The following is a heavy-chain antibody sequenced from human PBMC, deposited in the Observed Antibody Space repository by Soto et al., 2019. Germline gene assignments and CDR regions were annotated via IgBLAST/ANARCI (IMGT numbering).Heavy chain of an antibody. CDR1: GGSIGSSSYY. D-gene: IGHD3-3*01. J-gene: IGHJ6*02. V-gene: IGHV4-39*01. CDR3: ARTHALTIFGVVSYGMDV. Sequence: PSETLSLTCTVSGGSIGSSSYYWGWIRQPPGKGLEWIGSIYYSGSTYYNPSLKSRVTISVDTSKNQFSLKLSSVTAADTAVYYCARTHALTIFGVVSYGMDVWGQGTTVTVSS. CDR2: IYYSGST.